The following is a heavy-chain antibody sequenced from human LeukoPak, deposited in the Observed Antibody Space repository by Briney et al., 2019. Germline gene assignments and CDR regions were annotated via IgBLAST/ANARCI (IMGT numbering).Heavy chain of an antibody. J-gene: IGHJ4*02. V-gene: IGHV4-38-2*01. CDR3: ANVNTLTTADFDY. CDR1: SSSFSSTYR. Sequence: PSETLSLTCAVSSSSFSSTYRWGWLRQPPGKGLEWIGTFYHPGDTYYNPSLKSRVTISIDLSKNQFSLNLTSVTAADTAVYYCANVNTLTTADFDYWGQGILVTVSS. CDR2: FYHPGDT. D-gene: IGHD5-18*01.